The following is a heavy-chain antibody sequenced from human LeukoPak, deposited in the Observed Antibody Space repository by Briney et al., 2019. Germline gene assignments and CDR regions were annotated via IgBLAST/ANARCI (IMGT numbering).Heavy chain of an antibody. D-gene: IGHD7-27*01. Sequence: GGSLRLSCAASGFTFSYYGMHWVRQAPGKRLDYVSSITSDGGTTYYANSVKGRFTISRDNSKNTLYLQMGSLRADDMAVYYCARDLTGAGDYWGQGTLVTVSS. J-gene: IGHJ4*02. CDR1: GFTFSYYG. CDR2: ITSDGGTT. V-gene: IGHV3-64*01. CDR3: ARDLTGAGDY.